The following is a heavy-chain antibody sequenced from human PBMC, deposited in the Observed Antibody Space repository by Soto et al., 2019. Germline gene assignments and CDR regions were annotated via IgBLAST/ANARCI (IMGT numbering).Heavy chain of an antibody. V-gene: IGHV3-23*01. D-gene: IGHD5-18*01. CDR1: GFTFSSYA. Sequence: LRLSCAASGFTFSSYAMSWVRQAPGKGLEWVSAISGSGGSTYYADSVKGRFTISRDNSKNTLYLQMNSLRAEDTAVYYCAKVISRGYSYGYHYWGQGTLVTVSS. CDR3: AKVISRGYSYGYHY. CDR2: ISGSGGST. J-gene: IGHJ4*02.